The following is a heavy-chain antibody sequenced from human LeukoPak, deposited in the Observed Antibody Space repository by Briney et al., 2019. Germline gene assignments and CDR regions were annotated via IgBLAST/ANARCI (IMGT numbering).Heavy chain of an antibody. V-gene: IGHV1-2*02. CDR3: ARDLGGVQLWLFDY. CDR1: GYTFTGYY. J-gene: IGHJ4*02. D-gene: IGHD5-18*01. Sequence: GASVKVSCKASGYTFTGYYMHWVRQAPGQGLEWMGWINPNSGGTNYAQKFQGRVTMTRDMSTSTVYMELSSLRSEDTAVYYCARDLGGVQLWLFDYWGQGTLVTVSS. CDR2: INPNSGGT.